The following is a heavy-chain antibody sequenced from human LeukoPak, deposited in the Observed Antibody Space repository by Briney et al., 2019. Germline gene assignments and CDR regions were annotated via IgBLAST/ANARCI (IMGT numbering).Heavy chain of an antibody. J-gene: IGHJ4*02. CDR1: GGSISSSSYY. V-gene: IGHV4-39*01. CDR3: ARHAIVVVTAIGSFDY. Sequence: SETLSLTCTVSGGSISSSSYYWGWIRQPPGKGLEWIGSIYYSGSTYYNPSLKSRVTISVDTSKNQFSLKLSSVTAADTAVYYCARHAIVVVTAIGSFDYWGQGTLVTVSS. CDR2: IYYSGST. D-gene: IGHD2-21*02.